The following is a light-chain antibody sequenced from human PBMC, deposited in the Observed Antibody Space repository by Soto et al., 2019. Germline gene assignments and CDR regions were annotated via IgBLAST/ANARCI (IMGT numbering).Light chain of an antibody. Sequence: VLTQSPGTLSLSPGERATLSCRASQSVSSSYLAWYQQKPGQAPRLLIYGASNRATGIPDRFSGSGSGTDFTLTISRLEPEDSAVYYCQQRNVWPPVTFGQGTRLEIK. CDR2: GAS. V-gene: IGKV3D-20*02. J-gene: IGKJ5*01. CDR1: QSVSSSY. CDR3: QQRNVWPPVT.